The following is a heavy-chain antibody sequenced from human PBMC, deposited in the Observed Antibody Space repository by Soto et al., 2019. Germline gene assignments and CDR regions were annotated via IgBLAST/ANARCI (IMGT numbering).Heavy chain of an antibody. CDR3: AHRPTNHRNDNGPTRFAY. CDR2: LYWDDDN. CDR1: GFSLTTSGVG. J-gene: IGHJ4*02. Sequence: VSGPTLVNPTQTLTLTCTFSGFSLTTSGVGVGWIRQPPGKALEWLAILYWDDDNRYNPSLQSRLTVTKDTSKNQVVLTMTNMDPVDTATYYCAHRPTNHRNDNGPTRFAYWGQGTLVTVSS. D-gene: IGHD1-1*01. V-gene: IGHV2-5*02.